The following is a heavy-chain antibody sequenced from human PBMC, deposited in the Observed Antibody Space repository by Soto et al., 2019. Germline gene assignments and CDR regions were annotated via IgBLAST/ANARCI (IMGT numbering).Heavy chain of an antibody. J-gene: IGHJ4*02. V-gene: IGHV3-7*01. Sequence: EAHLVESGGKLVQPGGSLRLSCGASGFTFSVYWMSWVRQAPGEGLEWVASIKFDGTGIQYADSVKGRFSNSRDNAENSLYPQMNSLRAEDAAVYYCARASGYSSVDSVNHYFDYWGQGTLVTVTS. D-gene: IGHD5-12*01. CDR3: ARASGYSSVDSVNHYFDY. CDR1: GFTFSVYW. CDR2: IKFDGTGI.